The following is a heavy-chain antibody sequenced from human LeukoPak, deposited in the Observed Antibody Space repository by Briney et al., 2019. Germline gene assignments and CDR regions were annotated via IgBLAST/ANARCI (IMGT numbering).Heavy chain of an antibody. Sequence: GGSLRLSCAASGFTFSSYAMSWVRQAPGKGLEWVSAISGSGGSTYYADSVKGRFTISRDNSKNTLYLQMNSLRVEDTAVYYCAKGRSDYYGSGSYIDHWGQGTLVTVSS. J-gene: IGHJ4*02. D-gene: IGHD3-10*01. V-gene: IGHV3-23*01. CDR3: AKGRSDYYGSGSYIDH. CDR1: GFTFSSYA. CDR2: ISGSGGST.